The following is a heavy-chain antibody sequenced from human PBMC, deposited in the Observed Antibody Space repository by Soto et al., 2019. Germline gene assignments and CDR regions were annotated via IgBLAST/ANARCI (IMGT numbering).Heavy chain of an antibody. J-gene: IGHJ3*02. D-gene: IGHD5-12*01. Sequence: EVQLVESGGGLAQPGGSLRLSCAASGFTFSSYEMDWVRQAPGKGPEWVAYINSGGSRIYYADCVKGRFTISRDDAKNSLYLQMNSLRAEDTAVYYCVKEKSVMYSGYDAFDIWGQGTMVTVS. CDR1: GFTFSSYE. CDR2: INSGGSRI. CDR3: VKEKSVMYSGYDAFDI. V-gene: IGHV3-48*03.